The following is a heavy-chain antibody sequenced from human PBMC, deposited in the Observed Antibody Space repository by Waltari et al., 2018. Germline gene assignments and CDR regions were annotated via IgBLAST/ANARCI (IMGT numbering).Heavy chain of an antibody. CDR1: GYTLTELS. D-gene: IGHD1-26*01. Sequence: QVQLEQSGAEVKKPGASVKVSCKISGYTLTELSIHWVRQAPGKGLEWMGGLDPEDGETIDTQKFQGRVTMTEDTSRDTAYMDLSSLRSDDTAVYYCATTRRSRPFDYWGQGSLVIVSS. CDR3: ATTRRSRPFDY. J-gene: IGHJ4*02. V-gene: IGHV1-24*01. CDR2: LDPEDGET.